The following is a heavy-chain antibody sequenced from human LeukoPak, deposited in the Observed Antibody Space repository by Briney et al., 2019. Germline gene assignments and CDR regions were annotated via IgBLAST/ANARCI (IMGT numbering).Heavy chain of an antibody. CDR3: ARGGTILYDY. CDR1: GYTFPGHH. V-gene: IGHV1-46*01. CDR2: IDPRDGSA. J-gene: IGHJ4*02. Sequence: GASVKVSCKASGYTFPGHHIHWVRQAPGQGLEWVGIIDPRDGSANSAQQIQGRITVTRDTSTGTVYMDLSSLRSEDTAIYYCARGGTILYDYWGQGTQVTVSS. D-gene: IGHD1-1*01.